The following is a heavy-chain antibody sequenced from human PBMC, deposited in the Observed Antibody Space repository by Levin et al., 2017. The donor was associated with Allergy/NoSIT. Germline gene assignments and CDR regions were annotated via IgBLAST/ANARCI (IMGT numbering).Heavy chain of an antibody. CDR3: AKGTGPSSGWYWFDP. CDR2: ISGSGGST. D-gene: IGHD6-19*01. V-gene: IGHV3-23*01. Sequence: GESLKISCAASGFTFSSYAMSWVRQAPGKGLEWVSAISGSGGSTYYADSVKGRFTISRDNSKNTLYLQMNSLRAEDTAVYYCAKGTGPSSGWYWFDPWGQGTLVTVSS. CDR1: GFTFSSYA. J-gene: IGHJ5*02.